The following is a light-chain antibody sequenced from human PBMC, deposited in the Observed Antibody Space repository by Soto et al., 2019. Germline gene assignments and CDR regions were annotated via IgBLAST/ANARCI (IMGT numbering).Light chain of an antibody. CDR3: QQYKSYST. CDR2: GAS. Sequence: DIQMTQPTSSVSASVGDRVTITCRASQGIDNWLAWYQKKPGKAPKLLIYGASHLQFGVPSRFSGGGPGTEFTLTINNLQPDDIATYICQQYKSYSTFGRGTKVDIK. CDR1: QGIDNW. J-gene: IGKJ1*01. V-gene: IGKV1-12*01.